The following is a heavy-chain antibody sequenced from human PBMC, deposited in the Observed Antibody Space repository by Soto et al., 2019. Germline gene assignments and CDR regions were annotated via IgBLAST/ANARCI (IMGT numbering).Heavy chain of an antibody. V-gene: IGHV3-11*01. J-gene: IGHJ5*02. CDR1: GFTLSDYY. CDR3: VNSLFDSGSRSHWFDP. CDR2: IGSMGSFI. D-gene: IGHD3-10*01. Sequence: QVQLVASGGGLVKPGGSLRLSCAASGFTLSDYYLTWMRQAPGKGLEWVSYIGSMGSFIYYVDCVKGRFTISRDSAKNSLYLQMNSLRVEYTAVYYCVNSLFDSGSRSHWFDPWGQGTLVSVSS.